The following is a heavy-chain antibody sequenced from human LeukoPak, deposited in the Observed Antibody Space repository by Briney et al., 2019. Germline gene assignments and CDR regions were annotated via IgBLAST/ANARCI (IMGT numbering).Heavy chain of an antibody. CDR3: ARYGIAARPTDY. CDR1: GGSISSSSYY. V-gene: IGHV4-39*01. CDR2: IYYSGST. J-gene: IGHJ4*02. D-gene: IGHD6-6*01. Sequence: PSETLSLTCTVSGGSISSSSYYWGWIRQPPGKGLEWIGSIYYSGSTYYNPSLKSRVTISVDTPKNQFSLKLSSVTAADTAVYYCARYGIAARPTDYWGQGTLVTVSS.